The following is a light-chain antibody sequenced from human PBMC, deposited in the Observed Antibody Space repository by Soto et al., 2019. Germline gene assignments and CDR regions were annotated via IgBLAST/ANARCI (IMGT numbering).Light chain of an antibody. J-gene: IGLJ1*01. V-gene: IGLV1-51*01. CDR2: DNN. CDR1: SSDIGDNY. CDR3: GTWDTTLSAGV. Sequence: QSVLTQPPSVSETRGQRVTSSCSGSSSDIGDNYVSWFQQLPGTAPKLVIYDNNKRPSGIPDRFSGSQSGTSATLGITGLQTGDEADYYCGTWDTTLSAGVFGTGTKLTVL.